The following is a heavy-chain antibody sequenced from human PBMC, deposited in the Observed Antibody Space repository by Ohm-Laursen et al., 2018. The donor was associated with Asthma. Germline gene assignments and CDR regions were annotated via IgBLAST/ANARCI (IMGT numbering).Heavy chain of an antibody. Sequence: SLRLSCSASGFIFTNYGMHWVRQAPGKGLEWVAVIWYDGSNKYYGDSVKGRFTISRDNSKNTVDLQMNSLRAEDTPVYYCARDGSRSGHYPRPHDYWGQGTLVTVSS. V-gene: IGHV3-33*01. D-gene: IGHD3-22*01. CDR3: ARDGSRSGHYPRPHDY. J-gene: IGHJ4*02. CDR2: IWYDGSNK. CDR1: GFIFTNYG.